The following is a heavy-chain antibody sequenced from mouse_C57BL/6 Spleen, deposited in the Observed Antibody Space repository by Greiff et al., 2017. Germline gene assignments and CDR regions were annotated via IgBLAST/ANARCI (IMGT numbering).Heavy chain of an antibody. CDR2: INPNNCGT. CDR1: GYTFTDYY. J-gene: IGHJ3*01. V-gene: IGHV1-26*01. Sequence: EVQLQQSGPELVKPGASVKISCKASGYTFTDYYMNWVKQSHGKSLEWIGDINPNNCGTSYNQKFKGKATLTVDKSSSTAYMELRSLTSEDSAVYYCARYTTVVAEGFAYWGQGTLVTVSA. CDR3: ARYTTVVAEGFAY. D-gene: IGHD1-1*01.